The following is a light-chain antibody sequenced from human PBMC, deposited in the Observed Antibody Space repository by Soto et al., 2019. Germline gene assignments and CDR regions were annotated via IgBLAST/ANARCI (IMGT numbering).Light chain of an antibody. Sequence: EIVMTQSPATLSVSPGERATLSCRASQSVSSNLAWYQQKPGQAPRLLIYGASTRATGIPARFSGSGSGTEFTLTISSLQSEDVAVYYCQQYDNWPPEITFGQGTRLEIK. CDR3: QQYDNWPPEIT. CDR1: QSVSSN. CDR2: GAS. J-gene: IGKJ5*01. V-gene: IGKV3-15*01.